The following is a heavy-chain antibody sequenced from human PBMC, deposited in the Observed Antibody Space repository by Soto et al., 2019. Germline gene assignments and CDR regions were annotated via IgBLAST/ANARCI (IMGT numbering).Heavy chain of an antibody. V-gene: IGHV5-10-1*01. CDR2: IDPGESYT. J-gene: IGHJ6*02. CDR3: ARIRTLSGGYYYALDV. CDR1: GYIFATCW. D-gene: IGHD1-1*01. Sequence: PGESLKISCKASGYIFATCWITWVRQMPGRGLEWMGRIDPGESYTSYTPSFQGHVTISADKSISTAYLQWSSLKASDTAIYYCARIRTLSGGYYYALDVWGQGTTVTVSS.